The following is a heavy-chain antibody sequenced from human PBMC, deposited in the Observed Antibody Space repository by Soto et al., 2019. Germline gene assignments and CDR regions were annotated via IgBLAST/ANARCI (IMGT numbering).Heavy chain of an antibody. J-gene: IGHJ2*01. CDR1: GGTFSSYA. CDR2: IIPIFGTA. Sequence: QVQLVQSGAEVKKPGSSVKVSCKASGGTFSSYAISWVRQAPGQGLEWMGGIIPIFGTANYAQKFQGRVTITADESTSTAYMELSSLRSEDTAVYYCERVKSGYVGNGDFPRWYFDLWGRGTLVTVSS. D-gene: IGHD5-12*01. CDR3: ERVKSGYVGNGDFPRWYFDL. V-gene: IGHV1-69*01.